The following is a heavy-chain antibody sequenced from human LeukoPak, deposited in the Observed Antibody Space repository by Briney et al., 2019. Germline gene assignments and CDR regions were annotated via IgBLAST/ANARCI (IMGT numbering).Heavy chain of an antibody. CDR1: GFTFGDYA. V-gene: IGHV3-49*04. CDR3: ARDLRFD. CDR2: IRSKAFGGTT. Sequence: GRSLRLSCTTSGFTFGDYAMSWVRQAPGKGLEWVGFIRSKAFGGTTEYAASVKGRFTVSRDDSKSIAYLQMSSLKTEDTAVYYCARDLRFDWGQETLVTVSS. J-gene: IGHJ4*02. D-gene: IGHD3-16*01.